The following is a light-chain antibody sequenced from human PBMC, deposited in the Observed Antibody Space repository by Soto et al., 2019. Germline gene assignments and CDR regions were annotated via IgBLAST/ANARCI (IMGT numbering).Light chain of an antibody. V-gene: IGKV1-39*01. J-gene: IGKJ1*01. CDR2: TAS. CDR3: QQSYSAPWT. Sequence: IQMTQSPSSLSASVGDRVTITCRTSQDIRNDLGWFQQKPGKAPKLLINTASTLQSGVPSRFSGSGSGTDFTLTISSLQPEDFAAYYCQQSYSAPWTLGQGTKVDIK. CDR1: QDIRND.